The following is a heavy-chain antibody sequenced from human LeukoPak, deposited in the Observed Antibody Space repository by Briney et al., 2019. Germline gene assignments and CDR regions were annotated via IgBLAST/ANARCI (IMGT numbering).Heavy chain of an antibody. D-gene: IGHD4-11*01. J-gene: IGHJ5*02. V-gene: IGHV3-30*02. CDR1: GFTFSSYG. CDR2: IWYDGSNK. CDR3: ASHDYMRERQNWFDP. Sequence: GGSLRLSCAATGFTFSSYGMHWVRQAPGKGLEWVAFIWYDGSNKYYADSVKGRFTISRDNSKNTLYLQMNSLRAEGTGVYYCASHDYMRERQNWFDPWGQGTLVTVSS.